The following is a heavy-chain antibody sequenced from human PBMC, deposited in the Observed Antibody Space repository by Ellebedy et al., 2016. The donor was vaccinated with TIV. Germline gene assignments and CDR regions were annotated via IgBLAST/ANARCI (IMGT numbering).Heavy chain of an antibody. CDR1: GFSVGSNY. CDR2: IYSGDNA. V-gene: IGHV3-53*01. J-gene: IGHJ4*02. Sequence: GESLKISCAASGFSVGSNYMSWVRQAPGKGLECVSVIYSGDNAYYADSVKGRFTISRDNSKNTLNLQMNDLRAEDTAVYYCARDRGRGYCSSGSCYERFDYWGQGTLVTVSS. D-gene: IGHD2-15*01. CDR3: ARDRGRGYCSSGSCYERFDY.